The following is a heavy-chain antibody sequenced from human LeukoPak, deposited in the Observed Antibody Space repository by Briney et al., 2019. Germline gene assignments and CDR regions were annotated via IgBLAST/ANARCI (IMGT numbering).Heavy chain of an antibody. D-gene: IGHD3-22*01. CDR3: ARGISGYYYGTDY. Sequence: GGSLRLSCAASGFTVSSNYMSWVRQAPGKGLEWVSVIYSGGSTYYSDSVKGRFTIPRDNSKNTLYLQMNSLRAEDTAVYYCARGISGYYYGTDYWGQGTPVTVSS. CDR2: IYSGGST. V-gene: IGHV3-66*02. CDR1: GFTVSSNY. J-gene: IGHJ4*02.